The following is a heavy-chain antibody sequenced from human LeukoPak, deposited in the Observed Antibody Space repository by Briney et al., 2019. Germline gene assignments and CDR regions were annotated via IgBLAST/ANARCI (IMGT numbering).Heavy chain of an antibody. CDR3: GGSPGTTNDYYHGMDV. D-gene: IGHD1-1*01. CDR1: GGTFSSYA. Sequence: GASVKVSCKASGGTFSSYAISWVRQAPGQGLEWMGRIIPILGIANYAQKFQGRVTITADKSTSTAYMELSSLRSEDTAVYYCGGSPGTTNDYYHGMDVWGQGTTVTVSS. CDR2: IIPILGIA. J-gene: IGHJ6*02. V-gene: IGHV1-69*04.